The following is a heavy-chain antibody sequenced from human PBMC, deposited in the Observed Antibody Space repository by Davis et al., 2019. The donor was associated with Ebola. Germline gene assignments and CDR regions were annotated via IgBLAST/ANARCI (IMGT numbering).Heavy chain of an antibody. CDR3: AKEPSSGYAFDI. D-gene: IGHD3-22*01. CDR1: GFTFSAYH. J-gene: IGHJ3*02. CDR2: IRVSEVT. V-gene: IGHV3-23*01. Sequence: GESLKISCAASGFTFSAYHMNWVRQAPGKGLEWVANIRVSEVTYYADSVKGRFTISRDNSKSTLYLQMDSLRAEDTALYYCAKEPSSGYAFDIWDQGTMVTVSS.